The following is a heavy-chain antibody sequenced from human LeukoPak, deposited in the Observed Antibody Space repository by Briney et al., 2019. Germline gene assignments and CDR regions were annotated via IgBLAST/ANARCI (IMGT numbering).Heavy chain of an antibody. J-gene: IGHJ4*02. Sequence: GGSLRLSCAASGFTFTSYSMNWVRQAPGKGLEWVSTISGSGGSTYYADCVKGRFTISRDDSKNTLYLQMNSLRAEDTAVYYCAKDRQWLVPKNFDYWGQGTLVTVSS. CDR3: AKDRQWLVPKNFDY. CDR2: ISGSGGST. D-gene: IGHD6-19*01. V-gene: IGHV3-23*01. CDR1: GFTFTSYS.